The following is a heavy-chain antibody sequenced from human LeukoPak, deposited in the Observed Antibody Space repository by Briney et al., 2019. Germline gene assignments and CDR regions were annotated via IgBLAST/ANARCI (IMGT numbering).Heavy chain of an antibody. V-gene: IGHV4-39*01. J-gene: IGHJ5*02. CDR1: GGSISSSGYY. CDR3: ARLYYYDSSGYYGVNWFDP. CDR2: IHYSGST. D-gene: IGHD3-22*01. Sequence: PSETLSLTCSVSGGSISSSGYYWGWIRQPPGKVLEWIGNIHYSGSTYYNPSLKSRVTMSADTSKNQFSLKLNSVTAADTAVYYCARLYYYDSSGYYGVNWFDPWGQGTLVTVSS.